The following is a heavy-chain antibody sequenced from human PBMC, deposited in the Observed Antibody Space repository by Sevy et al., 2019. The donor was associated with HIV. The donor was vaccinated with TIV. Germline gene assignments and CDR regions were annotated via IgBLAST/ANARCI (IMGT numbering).Heavy chain of an antibody. Sequence: SETLSLTCTVSGGSISSGGYYWSWISQHPGKGLEWIGYIYYSGSTYYNPSLKSRVTISVDTSKNQFSLKLSSVTAADTAVYYCARGRFPEKIVVVTANGFIDYWGQGTLVTVSS. CDR1: GGSISSGGYY. V-gene: IGHV4-31*03. CDR3: ARGRFPEKIVVVTANGFIDY. D-gene: IGHD2-21*02. CDR2: IYYSGST. J-gene: IGHJ4*02.